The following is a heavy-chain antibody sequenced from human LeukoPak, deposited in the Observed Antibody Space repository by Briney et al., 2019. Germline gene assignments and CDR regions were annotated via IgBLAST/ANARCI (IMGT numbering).Heavy chain of an antibody. V-gene: IGHV3-23*01. CDR3: AKVGYYYDSSGYYIRSEFDY. J-gene: IGHJ4*02. Sequence: GGSLRLSCAASGFTFSSYAMSWVRQAPGKGLEWVSAISGSGGRTYYADSVKGRFTISRDNSKNTLYLQMNSLRAEDTAVYYCAKVGYYYDSSGYYIRSEFDYWGQGTLVTVSS. CDR1: GFTFSSYA. D-gene: IGHD3-22*01. CDR2: ISGSGGRT.